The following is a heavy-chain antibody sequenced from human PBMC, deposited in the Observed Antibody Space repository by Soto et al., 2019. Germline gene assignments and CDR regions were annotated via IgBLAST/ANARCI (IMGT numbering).Heavy chain of an antibody. CDR3: ARHFSRAFDY. J-gene: IGHJ4*02. D-gene: IGHD3-3*02. CDR1: GFTFSSYS. V-gene: IGHV3-66*04. CDR2: IYAGGST. Sequence: GGSLRLSCAASGFTFSSYSMNWVRQAPGKGLECVSLIYAGGSTYYADSVRGRFTISRDNSENTVYLQMDSLRADDTAVYFCARHFSRAFDYWGRGTLVTVS.